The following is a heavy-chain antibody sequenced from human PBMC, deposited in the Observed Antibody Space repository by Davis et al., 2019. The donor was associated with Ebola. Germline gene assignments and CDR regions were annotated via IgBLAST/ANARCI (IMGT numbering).Heavy chain of an antibody. V-gene: IGHV1-69*13. Sequence: SVKVSCKASGGTFSSYAISWVRQAPGQGLEWMGGIIPIFGTANYAQKFQGRVTITADESTRTAYMELNGLRSEDTAVYYCAHLGPQRYCSGGGCHGYLDYWGQGTLVSVSS. CDR2: IIPIFGTA. J-gene: IGHJ4*02. D-gene: IGHD2-15*01. CDR1: GGTFSSYA. CDR3: AHLGPQRYCSGGGCHGYLDY.